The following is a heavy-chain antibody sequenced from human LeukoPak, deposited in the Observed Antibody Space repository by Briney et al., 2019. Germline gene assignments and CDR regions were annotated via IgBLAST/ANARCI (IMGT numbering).Heavy chain of an antibody. Sequence: GGSLRLSCAVSGFTVRTNYMTWVRQAPGKGLEWVSLIFAGGTTYYADSVRGRFTVSRDNSKNTLYLQMNSLRAEDTAVYYCARAGSADSFDYWSQGTLVTVSS. J-gene: IGHJ4*02. V-gene: IGHV3-53*01. CDR2: IFAGGTT. CDR1: GFTVRTNY. CDR3: ARAGSADSFDY. D-gene: IGHD6-25*01.